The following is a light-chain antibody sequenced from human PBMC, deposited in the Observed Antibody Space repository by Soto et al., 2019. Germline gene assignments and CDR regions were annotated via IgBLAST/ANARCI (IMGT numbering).Light chain of an antibody. Sequence: MTQSPSALSASVGHRVTISCRVGCSSSTYLNWYQQKPRTAPRLLLYSASSVKTGVPPRFSGSGSGRDFTLTISSLRPEDIATYFCQQSYTSPPWTFGQGTMVDI. CDR1: CSSSTY. V-gene: IGKV1-39*01. CDR2: SAS. J-gene: IGKJ1*01. CDR3: QQSYTSPPWT.